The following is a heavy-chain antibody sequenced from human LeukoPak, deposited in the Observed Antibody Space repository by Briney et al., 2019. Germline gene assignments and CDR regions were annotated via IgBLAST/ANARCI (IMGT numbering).Heavy chain of an antibody. CDR1: GFTFSSYW. D-gene: IGHD6-19*01. V-gene: IGHV3-74*01. CDR2: VNTDGSYT. Sequence: GGSLRLSCAASGFTFSSYWMHWVRQAPGKGLVWVSRVNTDGSYTTYADSVKGRFTISRDNAKNTLYLQMNSLRAEDTAVYYCASICIAVADTFDYWGQGTLVTVSS. J-gene: IGHJ4*02. CDR3: ASICIAVADTFDY.